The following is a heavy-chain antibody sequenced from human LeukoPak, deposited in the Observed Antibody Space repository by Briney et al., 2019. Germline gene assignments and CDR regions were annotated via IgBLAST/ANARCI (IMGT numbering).Heavy chain of an antibody. CDR2: INPNSGGT. V-gene: IGHV1-2*06. CDR3: ARDLFRCSSVSREPTCDDY. D-gene: IGHD3-10*02. CDR1: GYTFTSYY. J-gene: IGHJ4*02. Sequence: GASVKVSCKASGYTFTSYYMHWVRQAPGQGLEWMGRINPNSGGTNYAQKFQGRVTMTRDTSISTAYMELSRLRSDDTAVYYCARDLFRCSSVSREPTCDDYWGQGTLVTVSS.